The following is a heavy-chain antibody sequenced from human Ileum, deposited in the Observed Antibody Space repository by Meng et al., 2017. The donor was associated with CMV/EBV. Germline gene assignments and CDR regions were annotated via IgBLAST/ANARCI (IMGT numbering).Heavy chain of an antibody. CDR1: GDSISRNY. D-gene: IGHD6-25*01. V-gene: IGHV4-59*13. CDR3: ARVLGPVAAPSRFDP. CDR2: INYSGGT. J-gene: IGHJ5*02. Sequence: SETLSLTCTVSGDSISRNYWGWIRQPPGKGPEWIGYINYSGGTSYSPSPKSRVTMSVDSFKNQFSLRLSSVTSADTALYYCARVLGPVAAPSRFDPWGPGTLVTVSS.